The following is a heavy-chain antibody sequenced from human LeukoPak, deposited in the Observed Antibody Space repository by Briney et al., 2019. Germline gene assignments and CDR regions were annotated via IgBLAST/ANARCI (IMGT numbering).Heavy chain of an antibody. CDR2: INPKSGGT. CDR1: GYTFTSYG. CDR3: ARGPRITIFGVVMANDAFDI. Sequence: ASVKVSCKASGYTFTSYGISWVRQAPGQGLEWMGWINPKSGGTVYAQKFQGRVTMTRDTSSSTAYMELSRLRFDDTVVYYCARGPRITIFGVVMANDAFDIWGQGTMVTVSS. J-gene: IGHJ3*02. V-gene: IGHV1-2*02. D-gene: IGHD3-3*01.